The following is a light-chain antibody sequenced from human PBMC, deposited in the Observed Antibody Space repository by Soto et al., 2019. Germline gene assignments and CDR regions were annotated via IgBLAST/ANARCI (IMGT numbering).Light chain of an antibody. CDR3: RQTYNSPLYT. CDR2: AAS. CDR1: QSITTC. V-gene: IGKV1-39*01. Sequence: DIQMTQSPSSLSASVGDRVTITCRTSQSITTCLNWYQQKPGKAPKLLIYAASTLQSGVPSRFSGSGSGTDLTLTISSLQPGDLASYYCRQTYNSPLYTFGQGTNLEIK. J-gene: IGKJ2*01.